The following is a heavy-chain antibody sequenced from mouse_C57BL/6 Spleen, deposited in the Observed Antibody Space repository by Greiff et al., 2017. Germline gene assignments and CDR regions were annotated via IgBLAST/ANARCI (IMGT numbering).Heavy chain of an antibody. J-gene: IGHJ2*01. Sequence: QVQLQQSDAELVKPGASVKISCKVSGYTFTDHTIHWMKQRPEQGLAWIGYIFPRDGSTKYNEKFKGKATLTADKSSSTAYMQLNSLTSEDSAVYFCARTAKYYGSPYFDYWGQGTTLTVSS. CDR3: ARTAKYYGSPYFDY. D-gene: IGHD1-1*01. CDR1: GYTFTDHT. CDR2: IFPRDGST. V-gene: IGHV1-78*01.